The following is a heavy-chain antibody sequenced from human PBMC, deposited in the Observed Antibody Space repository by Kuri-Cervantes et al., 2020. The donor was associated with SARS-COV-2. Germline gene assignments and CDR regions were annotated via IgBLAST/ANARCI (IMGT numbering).Heavy chain of an antibody. J-gene: IGHJ4*02. CDR2: ISGSGGST. V-gene: IGHV3-23*01. CDR3: VKGAWGDY. D-gene: IGHD7-27*01. CDR1: GFTFSSYA. Sequence: GESLKISCAASGFTFSSYAMSWVRQAPGKGLEWVSAISGSGGSTYYADSVKGRFTISRDDSKNTLFLQMNSLRAEDTALYYCVKGAWGDYWGQGTQVTVSS.